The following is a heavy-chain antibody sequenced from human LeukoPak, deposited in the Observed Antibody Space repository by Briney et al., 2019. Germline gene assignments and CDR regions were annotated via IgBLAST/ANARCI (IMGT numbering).Heavy chain of an antibody. CDR3: ARLPGSSVLSYYFDY. V-gene: IGHV4-39*07. CDR2: IYYSGSI. J-gene: IGHJ4*02. D-gene: IGHD6-6*01. CDR1: GGSISSSSYY. Sequence: SETLSLTCTVSGGSISSSSYYWGWTRQPPGKGLEWIGTIYYSGSIYYNPSLKSRVTISVDTSKNQFSLKLSSVTAADTALYYCARLPGSSVLSYYFDYWGQGTLVTVSS.